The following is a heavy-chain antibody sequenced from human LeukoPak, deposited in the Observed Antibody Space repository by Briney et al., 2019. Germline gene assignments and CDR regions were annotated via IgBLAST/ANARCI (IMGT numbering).Heavy chain of an antibody. CDR3: ARASTDSSSWYHYFDY. Sequence: PSETLSLTCTVSGASFSSYYWNWIRQPPGKGLEWIGYIFHSGSTNYNPPLKSRATVSVDTSKSQFSLKLTSVTAADTAVYYCARASTDSSSWYHYFDYWGQGALVTVSS. J-gene: IGHJ4*02. V-gene: IGHV4-59*01. CDR2: IFHSGST. CDR1: GASFSSYY. D-gene: IGHD6-13*01.